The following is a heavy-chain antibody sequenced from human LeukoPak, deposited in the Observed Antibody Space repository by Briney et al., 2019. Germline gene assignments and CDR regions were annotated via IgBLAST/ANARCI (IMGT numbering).Heavy chain of an antibody. Sequence: PSETLSLTCAVSGGSFNDYYWNWIRQPPGKGLEWIGEINYSGSTNFNPSLESRVTISVDTSKNQFSLKVNPVTAADTAVYYCARGRHYGSFLHWGQGTLVTVSS. CDR2: INYSGST. CDR3: ARGRHYGSFLH. J-gene: IGHJ4*02. V-gene: IGHV4-34*01. D-gene: IGHD3-10*01. CDR1: GGSFNDYY.